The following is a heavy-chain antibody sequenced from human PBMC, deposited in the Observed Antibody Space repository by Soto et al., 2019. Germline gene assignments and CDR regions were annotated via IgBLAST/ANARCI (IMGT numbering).Heavy chain of an antibody. CDR3: ARALFPDVDIYAMDV. CDR2: ISYDGSNT. D-gene: IGHD5-12*01. V-gene: IGHV3-33*05. J-gene: IGHJ6*02. CDR1: GFLFSDYG. Sequence: PGGSLRLSCAPFGFLFSDYGMHLPRPAPGQELAWLAVISYDGSNTYYADCVRGCFTISRDNSKNTVYLQMNTLSAEDTAVYYCARALFPDVDIYAMDVWGQGTTVTVSS.